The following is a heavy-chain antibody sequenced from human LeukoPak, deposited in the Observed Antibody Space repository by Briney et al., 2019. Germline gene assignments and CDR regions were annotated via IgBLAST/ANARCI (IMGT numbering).Heavy chain of an antibody. J-gene: IGHJ5*02. V-gene: IGHV4-39*01. Sequence: PSETLSLTCSVSGXSIKSNTYYWGWIRQPPGKGLEWIGSIYYTGSTYYNPSLKGRLTISVDTSKNQFSLRLTSVTATDTSVYYCARTTANPYTSNDLWGQGMLVTVSS. CDR3: ARTTANPYTSNDL. CDR2: IYYTGST. CDR1: GXSIKSNTYY. D-gene: IGHD2-2*02.